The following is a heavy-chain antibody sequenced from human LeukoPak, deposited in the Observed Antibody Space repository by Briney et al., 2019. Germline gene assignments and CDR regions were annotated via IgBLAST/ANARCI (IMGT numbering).Heavy chain of an antibody. J-gene: IGHJ5*02. CDR3: ARDVYYDSGSRIENWLDP. Sequence: GGSLILSCAASGFTFSSYAMHWVRQAPGKGLEWVAFISYEGSNKYYADSVKGRFTISRDNSKNTLYLQVNSLRAEDTAVYYCARDVYYDSGSRIENWLDPWGQGTLVTVSS. CDR2: ISYEGSNK. D-gene: IGHD3-10*01. V-gene: IGHV3-30-3*01. CDR1: GFTFSSYA.